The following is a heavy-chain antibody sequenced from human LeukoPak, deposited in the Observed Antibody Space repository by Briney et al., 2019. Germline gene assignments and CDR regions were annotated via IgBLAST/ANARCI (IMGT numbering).Heavy chain of an antibody. D-gene: IGHD3-10*01. V-gene: IGHV1-18*01. CDR2: ISTYSGNK. Sequence: ASVKVSCRASGYTFTSYAISWVRLAPGQGLEWMGWISTYSGNKYYAQKLQGRVTMTTDTSTSMAYMELRSLRSDDTAVYYCARDSIRYYGSGSSPRFDYWGQGTLVTVSS. J-gene: IGHJ4*02. CDR3: ARDSIRYYGSGSSPRFDY. CDR1: GYTFTSYA.